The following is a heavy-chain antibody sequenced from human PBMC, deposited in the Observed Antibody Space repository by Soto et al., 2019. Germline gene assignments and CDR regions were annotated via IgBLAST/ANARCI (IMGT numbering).Heavy chain of an antibody. CDR2: ISSNSAYI. CDR1: GFTFRSFT. V-gene: IGHV3-21*01. J-gene: IGHJ5*02. D-gene: IGHD3-10*01. Sequence: GGSLRLSCAASGFTFRSFTMNWVRQAPGKGLEWVSTISSNSAYIYYTDALRGRFTISRDNAKNSLHLQMNSLRAEDTAVYYCTRDASRDRSARGWFDPWGPGTLVTVSS. CDR3: TRDASRDRSARGWFDP.